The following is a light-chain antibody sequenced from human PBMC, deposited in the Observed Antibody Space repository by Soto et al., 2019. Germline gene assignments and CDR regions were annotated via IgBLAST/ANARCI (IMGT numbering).Light chain of an antibody. Sequence: IQLTQSPSTLSSSVGDTVTITCRASQSVSGWLAWYQQKPGEAPKLLIYDASALPRGVPSRFRGSGSGTKFTLTIASLQPEDFATYYCQQYETFSGTFGPGTKVDIK. CDR2: DAS. J-gene: IGKJ1*01. CDR1: QSVSGW. CDR3: QQYETFSGT. V-gene: IGKV1-5*01.